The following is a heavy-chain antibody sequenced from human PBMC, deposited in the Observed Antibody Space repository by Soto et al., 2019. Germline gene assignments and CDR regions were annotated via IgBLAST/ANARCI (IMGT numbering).Heavy chain of an antibody. V-gene: IGHV1-69*13. D-gene: IGHD4-17*01. Sequence: ASVKVSCKASGGTFSTFGISWVRQAPVQGLEWMGGIIPFFGTARYSQKFEDRITITADESTNTVHMDLRSLTSEDTAIYYCAKSAPMDAGDKYYYDFWGQGALVTVSS. CDR3: AKSAPMDAGDKYYYDF. J-gene: IGHJ4*02. CDR2: IIPFFGTA. CDR1: GGTFSTFG.